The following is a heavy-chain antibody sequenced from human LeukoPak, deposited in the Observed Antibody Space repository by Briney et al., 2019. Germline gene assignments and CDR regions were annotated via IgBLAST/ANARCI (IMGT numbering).Heavy chain of an antibody. CDR3: ARDVLYYDFWRGSTLSPIDY. V-gene: IGHV4-38-2*02. D-gene: IGHD3-3*01. CDR2: IYHSGST. CDR1: GYSISSGYY. J-gene: IGHJ4*02. Sequence: SETLSLTCAVSGYSISSGYYWGRIRQPPGKGLEWIGSIYHSGSTYYNPSLKSRVTISVDTSKNQFSLKLSSVTAADTAVYYCARDVLYYDFWRGSTLSPIDYWGQGTLVTVSS.